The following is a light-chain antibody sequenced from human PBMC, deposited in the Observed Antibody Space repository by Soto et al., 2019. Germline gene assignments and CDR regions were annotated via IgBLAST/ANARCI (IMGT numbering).Light chain of an antibody. CDR3: QQSYSVPWT. V-gene: IGKV1-39*01. J-gene: IGKJ1*01. CDR1: QSISSY. CDR2: GAS. Sequence: DIQMTQSPSSLSASVGDRVTITCRASQSISSYLNWYQRKPGKAPKVLIYGASNLQSGVPSRFSGSGSGTDFTLTISSLQSEDFATYYCQQSYSVPWTFGKGTKVDIK.